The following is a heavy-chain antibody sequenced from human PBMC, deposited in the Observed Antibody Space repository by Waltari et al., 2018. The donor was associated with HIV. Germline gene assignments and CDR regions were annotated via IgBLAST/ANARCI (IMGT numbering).Heavy chain of an antibody. Sequence: QVQLVQSGAEVKKPGSSVKVSCRASGGSFNTYSINWVRQAPGQGLEWMGGIIPVFGRANYAQKFQGRVTITADESTNTAYMELRSLRSEDTAMYYCARASSDCSRANCPYHYWGQGTLVTVSS. D-gene: IGHD2-2*01. CDR3: ARASSDCSRANCPYHY. J-gene: IGHJ4*02. V-gene: IGHV1-69*01. CDR2: IIPVFGRA. CDR1: GGSFNTYS.